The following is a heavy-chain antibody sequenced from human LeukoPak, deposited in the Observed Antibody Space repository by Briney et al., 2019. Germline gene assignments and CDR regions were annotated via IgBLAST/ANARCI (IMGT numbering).Heavy chain of an antibody. CDR2: IYYSGRT. J-gene: IGHJ6*03. CDR1: GDSVSSYY. CDR3: ARGYCSGGSCYSYYYYNYMDV. Sequence: SETLSLTCAVSGDSVSSYYWSWIRQPPGKGLEWIGYIYYSGRTKYNPSLKSRVTISVDTSNNQFSLKLSPVTAADTAVYYCARGYCSGGSCYSYYYYNYMDVWGKGTTVTVSS. D-gene: IGHD2-15*01. V-gene: IGHV4-59*02.